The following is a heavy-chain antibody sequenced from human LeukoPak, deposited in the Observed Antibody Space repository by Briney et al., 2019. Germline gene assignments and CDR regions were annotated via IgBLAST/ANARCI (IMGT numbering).Heavy chain of an antibody. D-gene: IGHD3-22*01. Sequence: ASVKVSCKASGYTFTGYYMHWVRQAPGQGLEWMGWINPHSGGTNYAQKFQGRVTMTGDTSISTAYMELSRLRSDDTAVYYCARIYDSSGYYYSYAFDIWGQGTMVTVSS. CDR1: GYTFTGYY. CDR3: ARIYDSSGYYYSYAFDI. J-gene: IGHJ3*02. V-gene: IGHV1-2*02. CDR2: INPHSGGT.